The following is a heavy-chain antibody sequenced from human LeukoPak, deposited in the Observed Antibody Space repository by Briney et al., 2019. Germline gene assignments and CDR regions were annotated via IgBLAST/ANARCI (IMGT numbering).Heavy chain of an antibody. CDR3: AREGSRYNWNYNWFDP. V-gene: IGHV4-30-4*01. CDR2: IYYSGST. D-gene: IGHD1-7*01. CDR1: GGSISSGDYY. J-gene: IGHJ5*02. Sequence: SETLSLTCTVSGGSISSGDYYWSWIRQPPGKGLEWIGYIYYSGSTYYNPSLKSPVTISVDTSKNQFSLKLRSVTAADTAVYYCAREGSRYNWNYNWFDPWGQGTLVTVSS.